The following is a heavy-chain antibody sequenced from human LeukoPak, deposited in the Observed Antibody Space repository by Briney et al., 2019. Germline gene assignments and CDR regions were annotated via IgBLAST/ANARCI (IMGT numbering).Heavy chain of an antibody. CDR2: IYYSGST. CDR1: GGSISSGDYY. D-gene: IGHD5-18*01. Sequence: PSETLSLTCTVSGGSISSGDYYWSWIRQPPGKGLEWIVYIYYSGSTYYNPSLKSRVTISVDTSKNQFSLKLSSVTAADTAVYYCARDQENAGYSYGPGWFDPWGQGTLVTVSS. V-gene: IGHV4-30-4*01. J-gene: IGHJ5*02. CDR3: ARDQENAGYSYGPGWFDP.